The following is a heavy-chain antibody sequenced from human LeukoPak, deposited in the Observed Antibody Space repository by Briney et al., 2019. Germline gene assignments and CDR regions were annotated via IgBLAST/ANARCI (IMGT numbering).Heavy chain of an antibody. CDR2: ISRSGSTI. V-gene: IGHV3-48*01. CDR1: GFTFSSNS. Sequence: GGSLRLSCAASGFTFSSNSMNWVRQAPGKGLEWVSYISRSGSTIYYAGSVKGRFTISRDNAENSLYLQMSSLRAEDTAVYYCARDVGVATFPYNWFDPWGQGTLITVSS. CDR3: ARDVGVATFPYNWFDP. J-gene: IGHJ5*02. D-gene: IGHD5-12*01.